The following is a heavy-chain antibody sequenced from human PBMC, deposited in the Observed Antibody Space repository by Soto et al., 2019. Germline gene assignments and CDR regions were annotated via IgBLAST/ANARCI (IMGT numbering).Heavy chain of an antibody. CDR2: INPSGGST. CDR1: GYTFTSYY. Sequence: ASVKVSCKASGYTFTSYYMHWVRQAPGQGLEWMGIINPSGGSTSYAQKFQGRVTMTGDTSTSTVYMELSSLRSEDTAVYYCARDRFYYDSSGYYPDYWGQGTLVTVSS. D-gene: IGHD3-22*01. V-gene: IGHV1-46*01. CDR3: ARDRFYYDSSGYYPDY. J-gene: IGHJ4*02.